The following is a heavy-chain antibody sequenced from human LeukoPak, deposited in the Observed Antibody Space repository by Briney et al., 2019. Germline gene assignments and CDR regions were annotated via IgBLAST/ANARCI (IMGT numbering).Heavy chain of an antibody. D-gene: IGHD7-27*01. Sequence: ASVKVSCKASGYSFTSYGFNWVRQATGQRPEWMGWMSPNSGDTGYAQKFQDRVTMTRNTSISTAYMELSSLRSDDTAVYYCARGPPNWGYDYWGPGTLVTVSS. CDR1: GYSFTSYG. CDR3: ARGPPNWGYDY. J-gene: IGHJ4*02. V-gene: IGHV1-8*01. CDR2: MSPNSGDT.